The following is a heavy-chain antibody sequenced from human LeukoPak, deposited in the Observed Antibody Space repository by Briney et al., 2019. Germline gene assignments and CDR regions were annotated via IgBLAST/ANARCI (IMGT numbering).Heavy chain of an antibody. CDR2: ISAYNGNT. CDR1: GYTFTSYG. J-gene: IGHJ5*02. D-gene: IGHD6-19*01. V-gene: IGHV1-18*04. Sequence: REASVKVSCKASGYTFTSYGISWVRQAPGQGLEWMGWISAYNGNTNYAQKLQGRVTVTTDTSTSTAYMELRSLRSDDTAVYYCAREFLLDSSGIFDPWGQGTLVTVSS. CDR3: AREFLLDSSGIFDP.